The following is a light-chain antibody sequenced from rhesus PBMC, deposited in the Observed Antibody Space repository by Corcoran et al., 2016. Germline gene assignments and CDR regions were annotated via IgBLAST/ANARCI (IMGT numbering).Light chain of an antibody. CDR3: QQYNRYPRT. Sequence: DIQMTQSPSSLSASVGDTVTITRRASQGISNYFGWYQQKPGKAPRILIYHASILERGVPSRCSGSGSGTHFTLTISSLQPEDLATYYCQQYNRYPRTFGQGTKVEIK. V-gene: IGKV1S14*01. CDR1: QGISNY. CDR2: HAS. J-gene: IGKJ1*01.